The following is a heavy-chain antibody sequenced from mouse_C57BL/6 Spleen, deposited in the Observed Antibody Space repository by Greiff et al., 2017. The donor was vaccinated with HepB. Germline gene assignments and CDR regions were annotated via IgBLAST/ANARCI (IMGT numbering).Heavy chain of an antibody. Sequence: QVQLQQPGAELVMPGASVKLSCKASGYTFTSYWMHWVKQRPGQGLEWIGEIDPSDSYTNYNQKFKGKSTLTVDKSSSTAYMQLSSLTSEDSAVYYCAREVGNYYGSRHAMDYWGQGTSVTVSS. CDR3: AREVGNYYGSRHAMDY. CDR2: IDPSDSYT. D-gene: IGHD1-1*01. CDR1: GYTFTSYW. J-gene: IGHJ4*01. V-gene: IGHV1-69*01.